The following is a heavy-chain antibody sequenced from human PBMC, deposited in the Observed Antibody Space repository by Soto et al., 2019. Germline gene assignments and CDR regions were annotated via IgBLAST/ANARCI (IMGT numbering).Heavy chain of an antibody. CDR2: ISDDGSET. Sequence: PGGSLRLSCVVSGFSFSNYGMHWVRQAPGKGLEWVAVISDDGSETHYVDSVKGRFTISRGNPKTSLFLQMNSLRVEDTAVYFCTSDRYPRFYHGSGSYPYYWGQGTPVTVSS. J-gene: IGHJ4*02. CDR3: TSDRYPRFYHGSGSYPYY. D-gene: IGHD3-10*01. V-gene: IGHV3-30*03. CDR1: GFSFSNYG.